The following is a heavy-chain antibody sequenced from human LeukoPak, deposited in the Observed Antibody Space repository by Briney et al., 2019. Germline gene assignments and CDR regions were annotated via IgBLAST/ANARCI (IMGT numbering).Heavy chain of an antibody. CDR2: IKEDGNEK. Sequence: GGSLRLSCAASGLTFSNYWMSWVRQAPGKGLEGVADIKEDGNEKYYVESVKGRFTISRENAKKSLYLQMNSLRAEDTAVYYCARDRSRFYYWGQGTPVTVSS. V-gene: IGHV3-7*01. J-gene: IGHJ4*02. D-gene: IGHD2-2*01. CDR3: ARDRSRFYY. CDR1: GLTFSNYW.